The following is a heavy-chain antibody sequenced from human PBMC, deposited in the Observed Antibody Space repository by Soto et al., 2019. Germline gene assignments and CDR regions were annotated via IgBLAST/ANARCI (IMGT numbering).Heavy chain of an antibody. CDR3: AIAVAGTHGMDV. J-gene: IGHJ6*02. D-gene: IGHD6-19*01. CDR2: IIPILGIA. Sequence: QVQLVQSGAEVKKPGSSVKVSCKASGGTFSSYTISWVRQAPGQGLEWMGRIIPILGIANYAQNFQGRVTITADKSTSTAYMELSSLRSEDTAVYYCAIAVAGTHGMDVWGQGTTVTVSS. CDR1: GGTFSSYT. V-gene: IGHV1-69*02.